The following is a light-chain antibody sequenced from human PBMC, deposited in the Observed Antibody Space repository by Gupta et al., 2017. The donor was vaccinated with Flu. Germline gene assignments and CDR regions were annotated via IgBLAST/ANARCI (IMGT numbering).Light chain of an antibody. Sequence: YVLTQPPSVSVAPGQTATITGGGDNIGVKSVHWYQQKPGQAPLVAGFDDSDRPSGIPERFSGSGSGNMANLTINRVEVGDEADYYCQVWDGTSDHWVFGGGTKVTVL. J-gene: IGLJ3*02. CDR1: NIGVKS. V-gene: IGLV3-21*02. CDR3: QVWDGTSDHWV. CDR2: DDS.